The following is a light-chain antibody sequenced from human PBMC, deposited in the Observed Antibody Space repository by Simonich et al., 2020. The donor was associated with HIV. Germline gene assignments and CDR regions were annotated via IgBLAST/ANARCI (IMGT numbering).Light chain of an antibody. CDR2: WAS. V-gene: IGKV4-1*01. J-gene: IGKJ4*01. CDR3: QQYYSTPPIT. Sequence: DIVMTQSPDSLAVSLGERATINCKSSQSVLYSSNNKNYLAWYQQKPGQPPKLLIYWASTRESGVPDRFSGSGSGTDFTLTISSLQAEDVAVYYCQQYYSTPPITFGAGTKVEIK. CDR1: QSVLYSSNNKNY.